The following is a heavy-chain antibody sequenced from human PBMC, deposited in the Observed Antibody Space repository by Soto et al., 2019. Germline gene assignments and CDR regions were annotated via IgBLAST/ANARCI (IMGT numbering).Heavy chain of an antibody. Sequence: WGSLRLSCAASGFTFSSYWMYWVRQAPGKGLEWVSAISGSGGSTYYADSVKGRFTISRDNSKNTLYLQMNSLRAEDTAVYYCAISYYYDSSGAFDYWGQGTLVTVSS. CDR2: ISGSGGST. V-gene: IGHV3-23*01. J-gene: IGHJ4*02. CDR1: GFTFSSYW. CDR3: AISYYYDSSGAFDY. D-gene: IGHD3-22*01.